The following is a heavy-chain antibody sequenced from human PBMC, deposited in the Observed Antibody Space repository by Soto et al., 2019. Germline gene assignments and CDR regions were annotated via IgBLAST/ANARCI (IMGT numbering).Heavy chain of an antibody. Sequence: SETLSLTCTVSGGSISSSSYYWGWIRQPPRKGLEWIGSIYYSGSTYYNPSLKSRVTISVDTSKNQFSLKLSSVTAADTAVYYCANYYDSSGYYSFFSKTDYYGMEVWGQGTTVTVSS. CDR2: IYYSGST. CDR3: ANYYDSSGYYSFFSKTDYYGMEV. V-gene: IGHV4-39*01. CDR1: GGSISSSSYY. D-gene: IGHD3-22*01. J-gene: IGHJ6*02.